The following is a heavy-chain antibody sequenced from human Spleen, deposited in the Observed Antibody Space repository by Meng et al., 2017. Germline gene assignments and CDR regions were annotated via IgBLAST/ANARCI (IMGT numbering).Heavy chain of an antibody. V-gene: IGHV4-59*01. Sequence: SETLSLTCTVSGGSISSYYWSWIRQPPGKVVEWIGYIYYSGRTNYNPSLKSRVTISVDTSKNQFSLKLSSVTAADTAVYYCARSPYSSSWYLDGWFDPWGQGTLVTVSS. J-gene: IGHJ5*02. D-gene: IGHD6-13*01. CDR1: GGSISSYY. CDR2: IYYSGRT. CDR3: ARSPYSSSWYLDGWFDP.